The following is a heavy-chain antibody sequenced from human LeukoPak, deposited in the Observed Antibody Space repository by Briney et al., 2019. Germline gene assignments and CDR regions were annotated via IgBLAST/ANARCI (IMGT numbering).Heavy chain of an antibody. CDR1: GGSISSYY. Sequence: SETLSLTCTVSGGSISSYYWSWIRQPPGKGLEWIGYIYYSGSTNYNPSLKSRVTISVDTSKNQFSLKLSSVTAADTAVYYCARDHYYDSSGSPLGYWGQGTLVTVSS. D-gene: IGHD3-22*01. J-gene: IGHJ4*02. CDR3: ARDHYYDSSGSPLGY. V-gene: IGHV4-59*01. CDR2: IYYSGST.